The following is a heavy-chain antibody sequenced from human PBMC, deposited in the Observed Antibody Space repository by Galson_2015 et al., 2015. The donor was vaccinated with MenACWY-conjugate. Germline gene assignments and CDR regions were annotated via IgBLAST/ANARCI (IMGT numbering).Heavy chain of an antibody. J-gene: IGHJ2*01. V-gene: IGHV5-51*01. D-gene: IGHD2/OR15-2a*01. CDR3: VRHDDTFGYPY. CDR1: GYSFTSHY. Sequence: QSGAEVKKPGESLKVSCQATGYSFTSHYIGWVRQMPGKGLEWMGIIRPGDSDTRYSPSFQGQVTISADNPITTAYLQWSSLKASDTAMYYCVRHDDTFGYPYWGRGTLVTVSS. CDR2: IRPGDSDT.